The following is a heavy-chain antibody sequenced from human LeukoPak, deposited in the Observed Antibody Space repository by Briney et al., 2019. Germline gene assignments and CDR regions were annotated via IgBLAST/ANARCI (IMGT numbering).Heavy chain of an antibody. D-gene: IGHD2-21*02. V-gene: IGHV4-39*01. CDR1: GGSVSISNYY. J-gene: IGHJ4*02. CDR3: ARRPSDYYFDF. Sequence: SETLSLTCTVSGGSVSISNYYWGWIRQPPGKGLEWIGSIYYSGSTYYNPSLKSRVTLSVDTSKNEFSLKLSSVTAAHTAVYFCARRPSDYYFDFWGQGTLVTVSS. CDR2: IYYSGST.